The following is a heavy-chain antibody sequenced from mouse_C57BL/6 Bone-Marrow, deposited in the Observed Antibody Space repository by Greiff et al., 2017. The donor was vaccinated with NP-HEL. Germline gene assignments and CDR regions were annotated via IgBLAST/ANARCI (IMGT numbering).Heavy chain of an antibody. D-gene: IGHD3-2*02. CDR1: GFTFSDYY. Sequence: EVQLVESEGGLVQPGSSMKLSCTASGFTFSDYYMAWVRQVPEKGLEWVANINYDGSSTYYLDSLKSRFIISRDNAKNILYLQRSSLKSEDTATYYCAREGSSGYVKAMDYWGQGTSVTVSS. V-gene: IGHV5-16*01. CDR3: AREGSSGYVKAMDY. J-gene: IGHJ4*01. CDR2: INYDGSST.